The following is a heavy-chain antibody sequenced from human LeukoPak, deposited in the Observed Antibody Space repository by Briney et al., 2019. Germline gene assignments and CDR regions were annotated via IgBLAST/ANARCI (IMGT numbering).Heavy chain of an antibody. V-gene: IGHV1-18*01. CDR2: ISAYNGNT. Sequence: ASVKVSCKASGYTFTSYGISWVRQAPGQGLEWMGWISAYNGNTNYAQKLQGRVTITTDTSTSTAYMELRSLRSDDTAVYYCARDGTYYDSSGYHKVFDYWGQGTLVTVSS. D-gene: IGHD3-22*01. CDR1: GYTFTSYG. CDR3: ARDGTYYDSSGYHKVFDY. J-gene: IGHJ4*02.